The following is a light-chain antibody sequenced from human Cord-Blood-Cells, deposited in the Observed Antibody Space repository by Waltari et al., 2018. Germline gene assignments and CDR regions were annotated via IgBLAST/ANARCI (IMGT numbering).Light chain of an antibody. V-gene: IGKV1-39*01. CDR3: QQSYSTPPT. Sequence: DIQITQSPSSLSASVGDRVTITCRASQSISRYLTWNQQKTGKDPKLLIYPASSLQSGVPSRFSGSGSGTDFTLTISSLQPEDFATYYCQQSYSTPPTFGQGTKVEIK. CDR2: PAS. CDR1: QSISRY. J-gene: IGKJ2*01.